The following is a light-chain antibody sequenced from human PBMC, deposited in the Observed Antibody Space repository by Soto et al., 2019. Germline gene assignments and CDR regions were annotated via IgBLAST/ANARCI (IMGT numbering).Light chain of an antibody. CDR1: STDVGGYNA. Sequence: QSALTQPPSASGSPGQSVTISCTGTSTDVGGYNAVSWYQHHPGKAPKLIIYEVTHRPSGVSDRFSASKSGNTASLTISGLQAEDKADYYCNSFRVSHLYVFGTGTKVTAL. CDR2: EVT. CDR3: NSFRVSHLYV. J-gene: IGLJ1*01. V-gene: IGLV2-8*01.